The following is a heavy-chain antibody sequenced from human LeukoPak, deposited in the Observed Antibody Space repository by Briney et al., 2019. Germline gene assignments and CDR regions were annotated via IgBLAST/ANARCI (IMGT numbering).Heavy chain of an antibody. Sequence: SETLSLTCTVSGGSISSSSYYWGWIRQPPGKGLEWIGSIYYSGSTYYNPSLKSRVTISVDTSKNQFSLKVSSVTAADTAVYYCARGGGPNSGYVDYWGQGTLVTVSS. CDR2: IYYSGST. J-gene: IGHJ4*02. CDR3: ARGGGPNSGYVDY. D-gene: IGHD1-26*01. V-gene: IGHV4-39*01. CDR1: GGSISSSSYY.